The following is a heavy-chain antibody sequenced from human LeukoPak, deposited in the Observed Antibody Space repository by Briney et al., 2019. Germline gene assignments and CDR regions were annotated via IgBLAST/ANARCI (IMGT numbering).Heavy chain of an antibody. D-gene: IGHD6-6*01. CDR3: AKDHFPLIAAFGTDV. V-gene: IGHV3-23*01. Sequence: GGSLRLSCAASGFTFSSYAMSWVRQAPGKGLEWVSAISGSGGSTYYADSVKGRFTISRDNSKNTLYLQMNSLRAEDTAVYYCAKDHFPLIAAFGTDVWGQGTTVTVSS. J-gene: IGHJ6*02. CDR1: GFTFSSYA. CDR2: ISGSGGST.